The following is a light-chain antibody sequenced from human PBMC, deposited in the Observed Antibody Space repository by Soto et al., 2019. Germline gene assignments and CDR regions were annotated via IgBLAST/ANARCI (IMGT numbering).Light chain of an antibody. J-gene: IGKJ5*01. CDR2: GAS. CDR3: QQYNAWHQST. Sequence: EVVMTQSTATLSVSPGERATLSCRASQSISTKVGWYQQRPGQAPRLLIYGASTRATGIPARFSGSGSGTEFTLTISSLESEDSAVYYCQQYNAWHQSTFGQGTRLEIK. CDR1: QSISTK. V-gene: IGKV3-15*01.